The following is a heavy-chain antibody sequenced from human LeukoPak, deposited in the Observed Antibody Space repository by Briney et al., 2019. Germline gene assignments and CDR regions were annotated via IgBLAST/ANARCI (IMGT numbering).Heavy chain of an antibody. CDR2: ISDDGSNK. CDR3: ARDRNLDS. V-gene: IGHV3-30-3*01. CDR1: GFTFNRYA. Sequence: GGVLRLSCAASGFTFNRYAIHWVRQAPGKGLEWVAFISDDGSNKYFADSVKGRFTISRDNSKNTVYLQMDSLRAEDTAVYYCARDRNLDSWGQGTLVTVSS. J-gene: IGHJ4*02.